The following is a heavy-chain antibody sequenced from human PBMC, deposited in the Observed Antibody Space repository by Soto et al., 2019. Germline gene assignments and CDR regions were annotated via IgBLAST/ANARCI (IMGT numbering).Heavy chain of an antibody. CDR1: GFTFSSYG. J-gene: IGHJ3*02. CDR3: AKGLWFGELPFDAFDI. CDR2: ISYDGSNK. Sequence: QVQPVESGGGVVQPGRSLRLSCAASGFTFSSYGMHWVRQAPGKGLEWVAVISYDGSNKYYADSVKGRFTISRDNSKNTLYLQMNSLRAEDTAVYYCAKGLWFGELPFDAFDIWGQGTMVTVSS. D-gene: IGHD3-10*01. V-gene: IGHV3-30*18.